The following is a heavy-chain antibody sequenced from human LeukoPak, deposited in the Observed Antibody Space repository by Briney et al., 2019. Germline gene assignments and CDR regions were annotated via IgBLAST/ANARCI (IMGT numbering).Heavy chain of an antibody. Sequence: GGSLRLSCAASGFTVNSNYLSWVRQAPGKGLEWVSAISGSGGSTYYADSVKGRFTISRDNSKNTLYLQMNSLRAEDTAVYYCAKFKSPSAYWGQGTLVTVSS. V-gene: IGHV3-23*01. CDR2: ISGSGGST. CDR1: GFTVNSNY. CDR3: AKFKSPSAY. J-gene: IGHJ4*02.